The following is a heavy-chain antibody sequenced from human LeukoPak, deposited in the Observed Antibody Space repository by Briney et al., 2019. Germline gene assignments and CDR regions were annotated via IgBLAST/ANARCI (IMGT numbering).Heavy chain of an antibody. CDR2: ISSIGSTI. D-gene: IGHD2-2*01. CDR3: ASQSSSRYCSSTSCYLGGDY. CDR1: GFTFSSYE. V-gene: IGHV3-48*03. J-gene: IGHJ4*02. Sequence: GGSLRLSCAASGFTFSSYEMSWVRQAPGKGLEWVSYISSIGSTIYYAGSAKGRFTISKDNGQNSLYLQMNSLRAEDRAVYYCASQSSSRYCSSTSCYLGGDYWGQGTLVAVCS.